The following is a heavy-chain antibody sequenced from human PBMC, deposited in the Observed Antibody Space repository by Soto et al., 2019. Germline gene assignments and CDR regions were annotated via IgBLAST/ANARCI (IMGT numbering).Heavy chain of an antibody. Sequence: QITLKESGPTLVRPTQTLTLTCTFSGFSLSATGAGVAWIRQPPGKALAWLALIYWDDDTFYSQSLKTRLTITKYTSKNQVFLTMTNLDPVDTATYYCAHCGPEGSVDSWGHGTLVTVSS. V-gene: IGHV2-5*02. CDR2: IYWDDDT. CDR3: AHCGPEGSVDS. J-gene: IGHJ5*01. CDR1: GFSLSATGAG.